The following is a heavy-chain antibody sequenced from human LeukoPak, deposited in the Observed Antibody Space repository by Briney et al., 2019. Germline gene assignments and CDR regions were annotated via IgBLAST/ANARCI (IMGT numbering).Heavy chain of an antibody. CDR1: GFTFDDYG. V-gene: IGHV3-20*04. J-gene: IGHJ4*02. CDR3: ARDLVVAGTGFGY. Sequence: PGGSLRLSCAASGFTFDDYGMSWVRQAPGKGLEWVSGINWKGGTTGYADSVKGRFTISRDNAKKSLYLQMNSLRAGDTALYYCARDLVVAGTGFGYWGQGTLVTVSS. CDR2: INWKGGTT. D-gene: IGHD6-19*01.